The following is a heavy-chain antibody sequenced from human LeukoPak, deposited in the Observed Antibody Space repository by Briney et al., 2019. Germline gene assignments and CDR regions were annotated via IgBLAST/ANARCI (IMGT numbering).Heavy chain of an antibody. CDR2: IYYSGST. CDR3: ARDDSSGYYQH. V-gene: IGHV4-59*01. Sequence: PSETLSLTCTVSGGSISSYYWSWIRQPPGKGLEWIGYIYYSGSTNYNPSLKSRVTISVDTSKNQFSLKLSPVTAADTAVYYCARDDSSGYYQHWGQGTLVTVSS. CDR1: GGSISSYY. D-gene: IGHD3-22*01. J-gene: IGHJ1*01.